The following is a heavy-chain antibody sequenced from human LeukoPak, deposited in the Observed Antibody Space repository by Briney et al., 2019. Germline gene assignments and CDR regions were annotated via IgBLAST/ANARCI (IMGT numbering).Heavy chain of an antibody. J-gene: IGHJ4*02. CDR2: ISGSGGST. CDR1: GFTFSSYA. V-gene: IGHV3-23*01. Sequence: GGSLRLSCAASGFTFSSYAMSWVRQAPGKGLEWVPAISGSGGSTYYADSVKGRFTISRDNSKNTLYLQMNSLRAEDTAVYYCAKTRDLILTGRMWEAGYYFDYWGQGTLVTVSS. CDR3: AKTRDLILTGRMWEAGYYFDY. D-gene: IGHD3-9*01.